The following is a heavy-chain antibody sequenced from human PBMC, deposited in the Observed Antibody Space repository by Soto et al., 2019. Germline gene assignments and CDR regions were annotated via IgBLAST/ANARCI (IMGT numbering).Heavy chain of an antibody. CDR2: INHSGST. V-gene: IGHV4-34*01. Sequence: QVQLQQWGAGLLKPSETLSLTCAVYGGSFSGYYWSWIRQPPGKGLEWIGEINHSGSTNYNPSLKSRVTISVDTSKNQFSLKLSSVTAADTAVYYCARGQGATILTPLDYWGQGTLVTVSS. CDR3: ARGQGATILTPLDY. J-gene: IGHJ4*02. D-gene: IGHD5-12*01. CDR1: GGSFSGYY.